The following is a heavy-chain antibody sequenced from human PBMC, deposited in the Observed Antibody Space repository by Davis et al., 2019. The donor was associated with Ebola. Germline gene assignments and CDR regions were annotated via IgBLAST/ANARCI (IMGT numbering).Heavy chain of an antibody. CDR1: GYRFTSYW. D-gene: IGHD5-12*01. V-gene: IGHV5-51*01. J-gene: IGHJ1*01. CDR2: IYPGDSDS. CDR3: ARVGGPYDRYLQH. Sequence: PGGSLRLSCKGSGYRFTSYWIGWVRQMPGKGLEWMGIIYPGDSDSRYSPSFQGQVTISADKSISTTYLQWSSLKASDSGMYYCARVGGPYDRYLQHWGQGTLVTVSS.